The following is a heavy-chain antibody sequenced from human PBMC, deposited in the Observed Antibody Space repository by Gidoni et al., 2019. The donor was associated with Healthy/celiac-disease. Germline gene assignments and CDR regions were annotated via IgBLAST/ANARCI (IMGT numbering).Heavy chain of an antibody. CDR3: ARAGLYGDYTDY. V-gene: IGHV3-48*03. CDR2: ISSSGSTI. D-gene: IGHD4-17*01. CDR1: GFPFSSYE. J-gene: IGHJ4*02. Sequence: EVQLVDSGGGLVQPGGSLRLSCAAPGFPFSSYEMNWVRKAPGKGLAWVSYISSSGSTIYYADSGRGRFTMSRDNAKNSLYLQMNSLRAEDTAVYYCARAGLYGDYTDYWGQGTLVTVSS.